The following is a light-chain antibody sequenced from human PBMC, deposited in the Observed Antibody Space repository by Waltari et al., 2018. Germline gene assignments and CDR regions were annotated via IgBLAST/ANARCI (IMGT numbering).Light chain of an antibody. CDR3: LQRSNWPYT. Sequence: SCRASQTVRDFLAWYQQKPGQAPRLLIFDTSSRAPGIPAKFRGSGSGTDFTLTVSNLEPEDFAVYYCLQRSNWPYTFGQGTRVEIK. CDR1: QTVRDF. J-gene: IGKJ2*01. V-gene: IGKV3-11*01. CDR2: DTS.